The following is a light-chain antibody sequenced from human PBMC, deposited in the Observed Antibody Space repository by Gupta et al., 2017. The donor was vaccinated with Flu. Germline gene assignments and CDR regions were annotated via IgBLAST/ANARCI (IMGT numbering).Light chain of an antibody. CDR3: SSYTTRSTVV. J-gene: IGLJ2*01. CDR2: DVS. Sequence: QSALTQPASVSGSPGQSITISCTGTSSDVGASNSVSWYQHHPGKAPKRMIYDVSDRPSGVSDRFSGSKSGNTASRTISGLQAEDEADYYCSSYTTRSTVVCGGGTKLTVL. CDR1: SSDVGASNS. V-gene: IGLV2-14*03.